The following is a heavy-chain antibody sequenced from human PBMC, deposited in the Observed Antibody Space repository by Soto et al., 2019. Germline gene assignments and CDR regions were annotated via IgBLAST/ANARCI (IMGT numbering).Heavy chain of an antibody. CDR1: GFTFSSYA. V-gene: IGHV3-30-3*01. CDR2: ISYDGSNK. Sequence: QVQLVESGGGVVQPGRSLRLSCAASGFTFSSYAMHWVRQAPGKGLEWVAVISYDGSNKYYADSVKGRFTISRDNSKNTLYRQMNSLRAEDTAVYYCARGLVVVAATSVGYWGQGTLVTVSS. CDR3: ARGLVVVAATSVGY. J-gene: IGHJ4*02. D-gene: IGHD2-15*01.